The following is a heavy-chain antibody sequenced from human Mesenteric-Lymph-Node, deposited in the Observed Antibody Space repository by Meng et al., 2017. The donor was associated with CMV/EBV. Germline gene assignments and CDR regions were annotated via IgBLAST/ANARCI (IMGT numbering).Heavy chain of an antibody. Sequence: GESLKISCAASGFTFTTFAMSWVRQAPGKGLEWLSYISASGSTRYHADSLLGRFSISRDNAKNSLYLQMTSMRAEDTALYYCARAYCSSSSCHMDYYYYGMDVWGQGTLVTVSS. V-gene: IGHV3-48*03. CDR2: ISASGSTR. J-gene: IGHJ6*02. D-gene: IGHD2-2*02. CDR3: ARAYCSSSSCHMDYYYYGMDV. CDR1: GFTFTTFA.